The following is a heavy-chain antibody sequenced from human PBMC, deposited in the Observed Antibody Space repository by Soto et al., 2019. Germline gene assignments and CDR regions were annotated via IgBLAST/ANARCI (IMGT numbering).Heavy chain of an antibody. V-gene: IGHV3-21*01. Sequence: EVQLVESGGGLVKPGGSLRLSCAASGFTFSSYNMNWVRQAPGKGLEWVSSISSSSSYIYYADSVKGRFTISRYNAKNGMYLQRTDLTAEETAVYYCGSTRRDGYNNYYYYYGMDVWGQGTTVTVSS. J-gene: IGHJ6*02. CDR2: ISSSSSYI. D-gene: IGHD5-12*01. CDR3: GSTRRDGYNNYYYYYGMDV. CDR1: GFTFSSYN.